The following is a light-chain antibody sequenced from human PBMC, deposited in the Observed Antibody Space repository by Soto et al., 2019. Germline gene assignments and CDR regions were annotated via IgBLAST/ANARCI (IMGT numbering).Light chain of an antibody. J-gene: IGKJ1*01. CDR2: GAS. CDR1: QSVSSSY. CDR3: QQYGSSPYVT. V-gene: IGKV3-20*01. Sequence: EIVLTQSPGTLSLSPGERATLSCRASQSVSSSYLAWYQQKPGQAPRLLIYGASSRATGIPDRFSGSGSGTDLTLTISRLEPEDFAVYYCQQYGSSPYVTFGQGTKVEIK.